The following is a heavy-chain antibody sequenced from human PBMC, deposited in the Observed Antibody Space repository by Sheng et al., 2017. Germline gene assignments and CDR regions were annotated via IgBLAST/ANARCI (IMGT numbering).Heavy chain of an antibody. CDR1: GFTFSDYY. Sequence: QVQLVESGGGLVKPGGSLRLSCAASGFTFSDYYMSWIRQAPGKGLEWVSYISSSSSYTNYADSVKGRFTISRDNAKNSLYLQMNSLRAEDTAVYYCARVSDLSYFDYWGQGTLVTVSS. V-gene: IGHV3-11*05. CDR3: ARVSDLSYFDY. CDR2: ISSSSSYT. J-gene: IGHJ4*02.